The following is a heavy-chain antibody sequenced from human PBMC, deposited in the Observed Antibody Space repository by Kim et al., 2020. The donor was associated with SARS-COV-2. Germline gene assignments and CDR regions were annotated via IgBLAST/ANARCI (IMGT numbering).Heavy chain of an antibody. CDR2: ISWNSGSI. Sequence: GGSLRLSCAASGFTFDDYAMHWVRQAPGKGLEWVSGISWNSGSIGYADSVKGRFTISRDNAKNSLYLQMNSLRAEDTALYYCAKGRQWDYYDSSALVDAFDIWGQGTMVTVSS. CDR3: AKGRQWDYYDSSALVDAFDI. D-gene: IGHD3-22*01. CDR1: GFTFDDYA. J-gene: IGHJ3*02. V-gene: IGHV3-9*01.